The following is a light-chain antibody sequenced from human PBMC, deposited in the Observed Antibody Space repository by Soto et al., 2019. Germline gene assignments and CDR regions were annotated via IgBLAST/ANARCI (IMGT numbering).Light chain of an antibody. CDR3: AAWDDSLTGPV. CDR1: RSAIGSNS. J-gene: IGLJ1*01. CDR2: NNN. V-gene: IGLV1-44*01. Sequence: QSVLTQPPSASRTPGQTVMISCSGSRSAIGSNSVNWYQHLPGTAPKLLIYNNNQRPSGAPDRFSGSKSGTSASLAISGLQSEDEADYYCAAWDDSLTGPVFGTGTKVTVL.